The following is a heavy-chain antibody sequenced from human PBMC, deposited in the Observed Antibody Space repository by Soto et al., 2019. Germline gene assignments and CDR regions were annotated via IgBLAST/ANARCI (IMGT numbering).Heavy chain of an antibody. CDR2: ISSTSSHI. Sequence: EVQLMESGGGLVKPGGSLRLSCAASGFTFSLYTMNWVRQAPGKGLEWVSSISSTSSHIYFADSVKGRLTISRDNAKNSVYLQMNSLRADDTAVYYCARESVVRGVVGYFDLWGRGTLVTVSS. V-gene: IGHV3-21*01. J-gene: IGHJ2*01. D-gene: IGHD3-10*01. CDR3: ARESVVRGVVGYFDL. CDR1: GFTFSLYT.